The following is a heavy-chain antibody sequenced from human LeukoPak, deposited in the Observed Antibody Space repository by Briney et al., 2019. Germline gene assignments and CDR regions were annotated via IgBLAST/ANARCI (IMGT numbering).Heavy chain of an antibody. CDR1: GFTFSSYG. Sequence: PGRSLRLSCAASGFTFSSYGMHWVRQAPGKGLEWVAVIWYDGSNKYYADSVKGRFTISRDNSKNTLYLQMNSLRAEDTAVYYCARVYPLRVPAAMDCWGQGTLVTVSS. CDR2: IWYDGSNK. D-gene: IGHD2-2*01. CDR3: ARVYPLRVPAAMDC. V-gene: IGHV3-33*01. J-gene: IGHJ4*02.